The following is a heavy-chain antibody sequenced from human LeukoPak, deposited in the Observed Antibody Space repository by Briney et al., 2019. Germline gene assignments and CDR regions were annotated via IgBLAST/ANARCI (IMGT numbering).Heavy chain of an antibody. Sequence: GGSLRLSCAASGFTFSSYSMNWVRQAPGKGLEWVSYISSSSSTIYYADSVKGRFTISRDDAKNSLYLQMNSLRAEDTAVYYCARGGRLDYYYYGMDVWGQGTTVTVSS. D-gene: IGHD3-16*01. V-gene: IGHV3-48*04. CDR1: GFTFSSYS. J-gene: IGHJ6*02. CDR3: ARGGRLDYYYYGMDV. CDR2: ISSSSSTI.